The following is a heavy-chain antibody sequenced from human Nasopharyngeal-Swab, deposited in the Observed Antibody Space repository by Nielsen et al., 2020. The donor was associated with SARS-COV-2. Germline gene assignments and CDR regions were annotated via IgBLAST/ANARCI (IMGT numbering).Heavy chain of an antibody. D-gene: IGHD6-19*01. V-gene: IGHV3-21*01. CDR2: ISSSSSYI. J-gene: IGHJ4*02. CDR1: GFTFSTYS. CDR3: ARDIAVAGRGLDY. Sequence: GKSLKISCAASGFTFSTYSMNWVRQAPGKGLEWVSSISSSSSYIYYADSVKGRFTISRDNAKNSLYLQMNSLRAEDTAVYYCARDIAVAGRGLDYWGQGTLVTVSS.